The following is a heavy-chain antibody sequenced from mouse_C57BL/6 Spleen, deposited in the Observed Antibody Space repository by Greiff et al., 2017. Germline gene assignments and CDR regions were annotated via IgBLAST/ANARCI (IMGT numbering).Heavy chain of an antibody. CDR1: GYTFTSYW. CDR2: IYPSDSET. J-gene: IGHJ4*01. Sequence: QVQLQQPGAELVRPGSSVKLSCKASGYTFTSYWMDWVKQRPGQGLEWIGNIYPSDSETHYNQKFKDKATLTVDKSSSTAYMQRSSLASEDSAVYYWARGGSGWIIDYWGQGTSVTVSS. D-gene: IGHD3-2*02. CDR3: ARGGSGWIIDY. V-gene: IGHV1-61*01.